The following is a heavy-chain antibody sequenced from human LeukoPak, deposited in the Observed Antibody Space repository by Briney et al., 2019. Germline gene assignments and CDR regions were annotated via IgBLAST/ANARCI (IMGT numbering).Heavy chain of an antibody. J-gene: IGHJ4*02. CDR2: IRYDGRNK. CDR1: GFTFSSYG. Sequence: PGGSLRLSCAASGFTFSSYGMHWVRQAPGKGLDWVAFIRYDGRNKYYADSVKGRFTISRDNSKNTLYLQMNSLRAEDTAIYYCAKSGLNRFDYWGQGTLITVSS. CDR3: AKSGLNRFDY. D-gene: IGHD2-15*01. V-gene: IGHV3-30*02.